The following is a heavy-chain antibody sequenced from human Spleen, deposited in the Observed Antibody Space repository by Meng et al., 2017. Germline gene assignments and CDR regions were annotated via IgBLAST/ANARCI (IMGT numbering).Heavy chain of an antibody. D-gene: IGHD6-13*01. CDR2: IDPKTGDT. CDR1: GYNPPDYH. Sequence: VQSGVVEKKRGAPMTDPSQPSGYNPPDYHIHWVRRAPGQGLEWMGRIDPKTGDTHSALKFQGRVTMTGDTSISTAYMELSGLRSDDTAMYYCARDEDISAAGKLFGDYWGHGTLVTVSS. V-gene: IGHV1-2*06. J-gene: IGHJ4*01. CDR3: ARDEDISAAGKLFGDY.